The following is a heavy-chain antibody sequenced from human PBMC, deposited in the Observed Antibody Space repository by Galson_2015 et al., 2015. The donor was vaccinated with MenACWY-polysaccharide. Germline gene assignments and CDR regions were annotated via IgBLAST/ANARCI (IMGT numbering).Heavy chain of an antibody. J-gene: IGHJ4*02. Sequence: SLRLSCAASGFTFSDYFMSWIRQAPGKGLEWVSYISSTGRTIYYADSVQGRFTISRDNAKKSLYLQMNSLRAADTAVYYCARVHNGEGPDSWGQGALFTVSS. D-gene: IGHD4-17*01. CDR2: ISSTGRTI. CDR3: ARVHNGEGPDS. CDR1: GFTFSDYF. V-gene: IGHV3-11*01.